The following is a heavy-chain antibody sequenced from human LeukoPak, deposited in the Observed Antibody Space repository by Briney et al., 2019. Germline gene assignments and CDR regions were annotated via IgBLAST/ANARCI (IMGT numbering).Heavy chain of an antibody. J-gene: IGHJ4*02. CDR1: GGSFSGYY. D-gene: IGHD6-6*01. V-gene: IGHV4-34*01. CDR2: INHSGST. CDR3: ARGAVGSSSQYFDY. Sequence: SETLALTCAVYGGSFSGYYWSWIRQPPGKGLEWIGEINHSGSTNYNPSLKSRVTISVDTSKNQFSLKLSSVTAADTAVYYCARGAVGSSSQYFDYWGQGTLATVSS.